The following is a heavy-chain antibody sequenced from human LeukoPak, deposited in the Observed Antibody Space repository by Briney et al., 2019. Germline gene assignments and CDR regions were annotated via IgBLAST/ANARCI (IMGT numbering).Heavy chain of an antibody. CDR2: IISDGGTT. Sequence: PGGSLRLSCAASGFTFGTYCMHWVRQAPGKGLVWVSGIISDGGTTTYADSVKGRFTISRDNAKNTLYLQMNNLRAEDTAIYYCAPDYYVSGSYYRLFYWGQETLVTVSS. V-gene: IGHV3-74*01. D-gene: IGHD3-10*01. CDR3: APDYYVSGSYYRLFY. J-gene: IGHJ4*02. CDR1: GFTFGTYC.